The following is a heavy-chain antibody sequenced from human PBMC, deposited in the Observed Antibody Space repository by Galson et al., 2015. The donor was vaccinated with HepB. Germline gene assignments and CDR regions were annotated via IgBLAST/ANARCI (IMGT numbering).Heavy chain of an antibody. CDR3: ASRTLPNYYDSSGYYLVGAFDI. J-gene: IGHJ3*02. D-gene: IGHD3-22*01. CDR1: GYSFTSYW. CDR2: IYPGDSDT. V-gene: IGHV5-51*01. Sequence: SCKGSGYSFTSYWIGWARQMPGKGLEWMGIIYPGDSDTRYSPSFQGQVTISADKSISTAYLQWSSLKASDTAMYYCASRTLPNYYDSSGYYLVGAFDIWGQGTMVTVSS.